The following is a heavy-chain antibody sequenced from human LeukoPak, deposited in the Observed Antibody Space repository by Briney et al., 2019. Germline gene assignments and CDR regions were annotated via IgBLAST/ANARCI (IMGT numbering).Heavy chain of an antibody. CDR1: GFTVSSNY. Sequence: GGSLRLSCAASGFTVSSNYMNWVRQAPGKGLEWVSIIYSGGSTYYADSVKGRFTISRDNSKNTLYLQMNSLRAEDTAVYYCARSNDAFDIWGQGTLITVSS. J-gene: IGHJ3*02. D-gene: IGHD5/OR15-5a*01. V-gene: IGHV3-53*01. CDR3: ARSNDAFDI. CDR2: IYSGGST.